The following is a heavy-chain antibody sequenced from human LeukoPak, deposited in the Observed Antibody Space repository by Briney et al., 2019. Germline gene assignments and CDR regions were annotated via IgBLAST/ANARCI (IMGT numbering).Heavy chain of an antibody. J-gene: IGHJ2*01. CDR1: GFTFSSYS. D-gene: IGHD3-10*01. V-gene: IGHV3-21*01. CDR2: ISSSSSYI. Sequence: SXXLSCAASGFTFSSYSMNWVRQAPGKGMEWVSSISSSSSYIYYADSVKGRFTISRDNAKNSLYLQMNSLRAEDTAVYYCARVGSRGWYFDLWGRGTLVTVSS. CDR3: ARVGSRGWYFDL.